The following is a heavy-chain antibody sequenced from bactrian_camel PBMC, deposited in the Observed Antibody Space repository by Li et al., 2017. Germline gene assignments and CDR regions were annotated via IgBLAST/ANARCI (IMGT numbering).Heavy chain of an antibody. D-gene: IGHD2*01. J-gene: IGHJ4*01. CDR2: IYAGGGSP. Sequence: HVQLVESGGGSVEAGGSLNVSCVASGVTRNAYCIGWFRQGPGNEREGVASIYAGGGSPVYADSVKGRFTISQDHAKKTLYLQMNELRPEDTAMYYCAAGRVICRAADTWDYTHWGQGTQVTVS. V-gene: IGHV3S1*01. CDR3: AAGRVICRAADTWDYTH. CDR1: GVTRNAYC.